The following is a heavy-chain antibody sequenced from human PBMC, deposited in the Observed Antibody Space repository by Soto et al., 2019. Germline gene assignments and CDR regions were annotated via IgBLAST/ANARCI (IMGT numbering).Heavy chain of an antibody. CDR1: GFTFSSYA. CDR2: ISGSGGST. V-gene: IGHV3-23*01. D-gene: IGHD6-19*01. Sequence: TGGSLRLSCASSGFTFSSYAMSLVRQAPGKGLEWVSAISGSGGSTYYADSVKGRFTISRDNSKNTLYLQMNSLRAEDTAVYYCAKKPNDVWLVAHWGQGTLVTVSS. CDR3: AKKPNDVWLVAH. J-gene: IGHJ4*02.